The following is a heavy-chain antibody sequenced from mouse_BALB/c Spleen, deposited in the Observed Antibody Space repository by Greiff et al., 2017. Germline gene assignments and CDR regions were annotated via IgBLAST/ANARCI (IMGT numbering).Heavy chain of an antibody. Sequence: QLQESGPDLVAPSQSLSITCTVSGFSLTSYGVHWVRQPPGKGLEWLVVIWSDGSTTYNSALKSRLSISKDNSKSQVFLKMNSLQTDDTAMYYCARHYYYGSSYYAMDYWGQGTSVTVSS. CDR2: IWSDGST. CDR1: GFSLTSYG. CDR3: ARHYYYGSSYYAMDY. J-gene: IGHJ4*01. D-gene: IGHD1-1*01. V-gene: IGHV2-6-2*01.